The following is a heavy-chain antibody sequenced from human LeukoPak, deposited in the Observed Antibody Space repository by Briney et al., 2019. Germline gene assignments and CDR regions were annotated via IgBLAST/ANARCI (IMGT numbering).Heavy chain of an antibody. Sequence: GESLRLSCLGAGFPFSSYSMNWVRQAPGKGLEWISSITKSSDFQYYANSVRGRFTVSRDNAKNSLYLQMNSLRAEDTAVYYCAREGYSYGIPHDYWGQGTLVTVSS. CDR2: ITKSSDFQ. J-gene: IGHJ4*02. V-gene: IGHV3-21*01. CDR3: AREGYSYGIPHDY. CDR1: GFPFSSYS. D-gene: IGHD5-18*01.